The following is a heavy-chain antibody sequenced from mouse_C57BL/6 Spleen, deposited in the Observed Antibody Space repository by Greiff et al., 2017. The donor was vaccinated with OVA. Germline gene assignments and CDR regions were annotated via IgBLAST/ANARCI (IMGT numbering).Heavy chain of an antibody. CDR3: ARGDYYGSSYGYFDY. Sequence: EVKLMESGGDLVKPGGSLKLSCAASGFTFSSYGMSWVRQTPDKRLEWVATISSGGSYTYYPDSVKGRFTISRDNAKNTLYLQMSSLKSEDTAMYYCARGDYYGSSYGYFDYWGQGTTLTVSS. D-gene: IGHD1-1*01. V-gene: IGHV5-6*01. CDR2: ISSGGSYT. CDR1: GFTFSSYG. J-gene: IGHJ2*01.